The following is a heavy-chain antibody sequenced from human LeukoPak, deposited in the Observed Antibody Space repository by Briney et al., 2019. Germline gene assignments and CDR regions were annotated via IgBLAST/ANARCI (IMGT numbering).Heavy chain of an antibody. CDR2: ITGSSTWT. J-gene: IGHJ2*01. V-gene: IGHV3-23*01. Sequence: GGSLRLSCEASGFTFRTYGMTWVRQAPGKGLEWVSGITGSSTWTYYADSVKGRFTISRDNSKNTLHLQMDSLKAEDTAIYYCARELVSLGTGYFDLWGRGTLVTVSS. CDR1: GFTFRTYG. D-gene: IGHD7-27*01. CDR3: ARELVSLGTGYFDL.